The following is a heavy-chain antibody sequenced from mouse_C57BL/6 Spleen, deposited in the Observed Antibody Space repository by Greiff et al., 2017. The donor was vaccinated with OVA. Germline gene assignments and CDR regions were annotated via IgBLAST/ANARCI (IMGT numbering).Heavy chain of an antibody. D-gene: IGHD2-4*01. CDR1: GYTFTSYW. V-gene: IGHV1-64*01. CDR3: ARGCDYSRSYFDY. CDR2: IHPNSGST. J-gene: IGHJ2*01. Sequence: QVQLQQPGAELVKPGASVKLSCKASGYTFTSYWMHWVKQRPGQGLEWIGMIHPNSGSTNYNEKFKSTATMTVDKSSNTAYMQLSSLTSEDSAVYYCARGCDYSRSYFDYWGQGTTLTVSS.